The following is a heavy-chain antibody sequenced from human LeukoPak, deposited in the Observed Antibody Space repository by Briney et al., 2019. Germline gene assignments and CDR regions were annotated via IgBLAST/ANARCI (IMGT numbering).Heavy chain of an antibody. CDR3: ARVVATIRWFDP. CDR2: IYHSGST. Sequence: PSGTLSLTCAVSGGSISSSNWWSWVRQPPGKGLEWIGYIYHSGSTYYNPSLKSRVTMSVDRSNNQFSLKLSSVTAADTAVYYCARVVATIRWFDPWGQGTLVSVSS. J-gene: IGHJ5*02. CDR1: GGSISSSNW. V-gene: IGHV4-4*02. D-gene: IGHD5-12*01.